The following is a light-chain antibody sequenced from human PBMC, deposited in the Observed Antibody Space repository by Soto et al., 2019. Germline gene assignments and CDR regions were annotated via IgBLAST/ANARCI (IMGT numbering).Light chain of an antibody. Sequence: DIQMTQSPSSLSASVGDRVTITCRASQSISSWLAWYQQKPGKAPKLLIYDAPSLESGVPSRFSGSGSGTEFTLTISSLQPDDFATYYCQQAGGPFGPGTKVDIK. CDR3: QQAGGP. V-gene: IGKV1-5*01. J-gene: IGKJ3*01. CDR2: DAP. CDR1: QSISSW.